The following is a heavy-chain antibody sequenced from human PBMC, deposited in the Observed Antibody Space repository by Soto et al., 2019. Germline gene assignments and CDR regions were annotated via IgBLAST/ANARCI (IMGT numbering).Heavy chain of an antibody. Sequence: EVQLLDSGGHLVQPGGSLRLSCAASGFTISNYAMSWVRQAPGKGLEWVSTLSDRTYYTDSVRGRFTISSDTSENTLYLQMNSLGVEDTAVYYCARSLGPSRHFFDHWGQGTLVTVSS. D-gene: IGHD3-16*01. CDR3: ARSLGPSRHFFDH. J-gene: IGHJ4*02. V-gene: IGHV3-23*01. CDR1: GFTISNYA. CDR2: LSDRT.